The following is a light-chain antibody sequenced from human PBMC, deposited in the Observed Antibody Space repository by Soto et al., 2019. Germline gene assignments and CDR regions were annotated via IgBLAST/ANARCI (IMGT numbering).Light chain of an antibody. V-gene: IGLV1-47*01. Sequence: QSVLTQPPSTSGTPGQRGTISCSGSNSNIGSNYVYWYQQLPGTAPKVLIYKNNQRPSGFPDRFSGSKSGTSACLALSGLRSDDKAHYNCAALAVSLSGLVFGEGTELT. CDR3: AALAVSLSGLV. J-gene: IGLJ2*01. CDR1: NSNIGSNY. CDR2: KNN.